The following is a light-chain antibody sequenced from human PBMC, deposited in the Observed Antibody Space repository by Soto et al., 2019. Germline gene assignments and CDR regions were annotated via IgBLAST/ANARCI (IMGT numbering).Light chain of an antibody. CDR3: QPYERYNPS. J-gene: IGKJ4*01. V-gene: IGKV1-16*01. CDR1: QNINSY. Sequence: DIQVTQSPSSLSASVGDRVTIICRASQNINSYLAWFQQKPGKAPKSLIYDATSLQSEVPSRVSGSVSGTDFSLTVSSLQPEDAATFYCQPYERYNPSFGGGTKLEI. CDR2: DAT.